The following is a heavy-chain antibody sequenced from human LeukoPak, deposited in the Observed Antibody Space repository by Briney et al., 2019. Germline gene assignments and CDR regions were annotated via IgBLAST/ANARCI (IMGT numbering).Heavy chain of an antibody. Sequence: SETLSLTCTVSGGSISSYYWSWIRQPPGKGLEWIGNIYYSGSTNYNPSLKSRVTISLDMSKNQFSLKLSSVTAADTAVYYCARSPLYYYQSSGHYYFDYWGQGTLVTASS. D-gene: IGHD3-22*01. CDR2: IYYSGST. CDR1: GGSISSYY. J-gene: IGHJ4*02. CDR3: ARSPLYYYQSSGHYYFDY. V-gene: IGHV4-59*01.